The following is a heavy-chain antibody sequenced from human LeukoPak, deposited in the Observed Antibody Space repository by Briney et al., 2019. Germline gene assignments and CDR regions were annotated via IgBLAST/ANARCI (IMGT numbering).Heavy chain of an antibody. Sequence: GSSVKVSCKASGGTFSSYAISWVRQAPGQGLEWMGGIIPIFGTANYAQKFQGRVTITTDESTSTAYMELSSLRSEDTAVYYCARVVVVVPAAPYYGAFDIWGQGTMVTVSS. CDR3: ARVVVVVPAAPYYGAFDI. J-gene: IGHJ3*02. D-gene: IGHD2-2*01. CDR1: GGTFSSYA. V-gene: IGHV1-69*05. CDR2: IIPIFGTA.